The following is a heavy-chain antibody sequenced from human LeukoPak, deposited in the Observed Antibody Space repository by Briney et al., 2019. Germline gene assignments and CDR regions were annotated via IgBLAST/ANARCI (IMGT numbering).Heavy chain of an antibody. Sequence: ASVKVSCKASGYTFTNYAISWVRQAPGQGLEWMALINPSGGSTSYAQKFQGRVTMTRDTSTSTVYMELRSLRSEDTAVYYCARGPYSSGWYGLDYWGQGTLVTVSS. CDR3: ARGPYSSGWYGLDY. D-gene: IGHD6-19*01. J-gene: IGHJ4*02. CDR1: GYTFTNYA. V-gene: IGHV1-46*01. CDR2: INPSGGST.